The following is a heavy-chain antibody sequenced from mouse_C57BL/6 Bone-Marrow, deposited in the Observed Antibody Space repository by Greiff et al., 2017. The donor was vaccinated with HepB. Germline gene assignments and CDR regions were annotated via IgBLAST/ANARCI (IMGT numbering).Heavy chain of an antibody. CDR1: GFTFSDYG. CDR2: ISNLAYSI. Sequence: DVMLVESGGGLVQPGGSLKLSCAASGFTFSDYGMAWVRQAPRQGPEWVAFISNLAYSIYYADTVTGRFTISRENAKNTLYLEMSSLRSEDTAMYYCARGGYVPYYYAMDYWGQGTSVTVSS. V-gene: IGHV5-15*04. D-gene: IGHD1-2*01. J-gene: IGHJ4*01. CDR3: ARGGYVPYYYAMDY.